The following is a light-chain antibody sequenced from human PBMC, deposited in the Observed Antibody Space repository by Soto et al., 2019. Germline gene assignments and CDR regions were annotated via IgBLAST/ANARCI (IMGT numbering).Light chain of an antibody. CDR3: GSYAGSNNFV. J-gene: IGLJ2*01. Sequence: QSALTQPRSVSGSPGQSVTISCTGTSSDVGRYNFVSWYQLHPGKAPKLMIYDVTEQPSGVPDRFSASKSGNTASLTISGLQSEDEADYYCGSYAGSNNFVFGGGTKLTVL. CDR2: DVT. CDR1: SSDVGRYNF. V-gene: IGLV2-11*01.